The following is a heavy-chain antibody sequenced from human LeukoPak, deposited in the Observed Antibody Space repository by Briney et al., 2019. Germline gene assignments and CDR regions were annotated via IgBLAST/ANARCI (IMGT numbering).Heavy chain of an antibody. Sequence: GGSLRLSCAASGFTFSSYWMHWVRQAPGKGLVWVSRINSDGSSTSYADSVKGRFTISRDNSKNMLYLQMNSLQVDDTALYYCAKKRPGEVTAPPDYWGQGTLVTVSS. D-gene: IGHD4-11*01. J-gene: IGHJ4*02. V-gene: IGHV3-74*01. CDR3: AKKRPGEVTAPPDY. CDR2: INSDGSST. CDR1: GFTFSSYW.